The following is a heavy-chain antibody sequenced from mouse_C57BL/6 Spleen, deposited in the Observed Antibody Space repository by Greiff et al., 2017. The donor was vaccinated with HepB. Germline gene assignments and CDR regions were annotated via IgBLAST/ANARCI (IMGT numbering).Heavy chain of an antibody. Sequence: EVQLQESGPGLVKPSQSLSLTCSVTGYSITSGYYWNWIRQFPGNKLEWMGYISYDGSNNYNPSLKNRISITRDTSKNQFFLKLNSVTTEDTATYYCAREDYGSSYVGGAMDYWGQGTSVTVSS. CDR1: GYSITSGYY. V-gene: IGHV3-6*01. D-gene: IGHD1-1*01. CDR2: ISYDGSN. J-gene: IGHJ4*01. CDR3: AREDYGSSYVGGAMDY.